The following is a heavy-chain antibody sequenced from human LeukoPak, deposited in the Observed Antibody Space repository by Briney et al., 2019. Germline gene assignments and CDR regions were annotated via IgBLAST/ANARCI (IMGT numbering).Heavy chain of an antibody. J-gene: IGHJ3*02. CDR1: GFTFSSYA. CDR3: AKGLSGFYDAFDI. D-gene: IGHD5/OR15-5a*01. CDR2: ISGSGGST. V-gene: IGHV3-23*01. Sequence: GGFLRLSCAASGFTFSSYAMSWVRQAPGKGLEWVSAISGSGGSTYYADSVKGRFTISRDNSKNTLYLQMNSLRAEDTAVYYCAKGLSGFYDAFDIWGQGTMVTVSS.